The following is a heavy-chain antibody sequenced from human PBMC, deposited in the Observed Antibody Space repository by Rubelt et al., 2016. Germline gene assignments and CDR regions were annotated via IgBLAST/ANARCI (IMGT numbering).Heavy chain of an antibody. J-gene: IGHJ5*02. Sequence: SLRLSCAASGFTFSNAWMSWVRQAPGKGLEWVGRIKSKTDGGTTDYAAPVKGRFTISRDDSKNTLYLQMNSLKTEDTAVYYCTTDRYYYDSSGFHWFDPWGQGTLVTVSS. V-gene: IGHV3-15*01. CDR3: TTDRYYYDSSGFHWFDP. CDR1: GFTFSNAW. CDR2: IKSKTDGGTT. D-gene: IGHD3-22*01.